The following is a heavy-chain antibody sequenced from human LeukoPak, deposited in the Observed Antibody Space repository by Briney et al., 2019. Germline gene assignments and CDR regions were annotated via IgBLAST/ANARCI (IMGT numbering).Heavy chain of an antibody. CDR1: GVTLSPYG. Sequence: PGGSLRLSCAASGVTLSPYGMQWVRQAPGKGLEGVAVISYEGGTQHYADSVKGRFIISRDNPRNTLYLQMNILRTEDTAVYYCAKEGAPQVSTWYDLWGQGTQVIVSS. D-gene: IGHD3-16*01. CDR2: ISYEGGTQ. CDR3: AKEGAPQVSTWYDL. V-gene: IGHV3-30*18. J-gene: IGHJ5*02.